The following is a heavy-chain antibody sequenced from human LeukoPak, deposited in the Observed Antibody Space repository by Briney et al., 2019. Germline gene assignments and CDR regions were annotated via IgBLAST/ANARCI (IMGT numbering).Heavy chain of an antibody. Sequence: SETLSLTCAVYGGSFSGYYWSWIRQPPGKGLEWIGEINHSGSTNYNPSLKSRVTISVDTSKNQFSLKLSSVTAADTAVYYCARHDRIIASPVVWGQGTLVTVSS. CDR1: GGSFSGYY. D-gene: IGHD6-13*01. J-gene: IGHJ4*02. V-gene: IGHV4-34*01. CDR3: ARHDRIIASPVV. CDR2: INHSGST.